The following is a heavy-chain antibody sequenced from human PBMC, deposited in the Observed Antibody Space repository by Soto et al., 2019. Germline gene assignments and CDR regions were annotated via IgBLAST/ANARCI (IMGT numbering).Heavy chain of an antibody. J-gene: IGHJ3*02. CDR2: IYYSGPT. V-gene: IGHV4-59*01. CDR3: ARGRGGTDDAFDI. CDR1: GGSMSPYF. D-gene: IGHD1-26*01. Sequence: QVQLRESGPRLVKPSETLFLTCTVSGGSMSPYFWSWIRQSPGKGLEWIGYIYYSGPTNYNPSFKSRVTTLLDTSKNQFSLKLVSLTAADTAFYYCARGRGGTDDAFDIWGPGALVTVSS.